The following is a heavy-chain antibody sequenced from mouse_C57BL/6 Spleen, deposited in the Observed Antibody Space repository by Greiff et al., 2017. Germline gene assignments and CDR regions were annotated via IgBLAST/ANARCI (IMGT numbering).Heavy chain of an antibody. CDR3: ARQTAQGSWFAY. V-gene: IGHV1-55*01. CDR2: IYPGSGST. D-gene: IGHD3-2*02. CDR1: GYTFTSYW. Sequence: VQLQQSGAELVKPGASVKMSCKASGYTFTSYWITWVKQRPGQGLEWIGDIYPGSGSTNYNEKFKSKATLTVDTSSSTAYMQLSSLTSEDSAVYYCARQTAQGSWFAYWGQGTLVTVSA. J-gene: IGHJ3*01.